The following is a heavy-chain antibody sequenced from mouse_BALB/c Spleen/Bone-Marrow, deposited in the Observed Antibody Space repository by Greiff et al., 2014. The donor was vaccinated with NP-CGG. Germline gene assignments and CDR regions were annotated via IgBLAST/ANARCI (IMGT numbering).Heavy chain of an antibody. D-gene: IGHD1-1*01. J-gene: IGHJ2*01. Sequence: VKLMESGAELVRPGSSVRISCKASGYAFSSYWMNWVKQRPGQGLEWIGQIYPGDGDTNYNGKFKGKATLTADKPSSTAYMQLSSLTSEDSAVYFCARDYYGSRYYFDYWGQGTTLTVSS. CDR3: ARDYYGSRYYFDY. CDR2: IYPGDGDT. V-gene: IGHV1-80*01. CDR1: GYAFSSYW.